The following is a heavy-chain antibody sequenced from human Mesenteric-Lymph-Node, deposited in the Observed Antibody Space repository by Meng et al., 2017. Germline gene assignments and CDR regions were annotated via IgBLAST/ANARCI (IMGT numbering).Heavy chain of an antibody. Sequence: SQTLSLTCAISGDSVSTNSASWNWIRQSPSRGLEWLGRIYYKSKWYNDYAVSVNSRITISPDTSKNQFSLQLNSVTPEDTAVYYCARDPPGILSVFDVWGQGTLVTVSS. J-gene: IGHJ3*01. CDR3: ARDPPGILSVFDV. CDR1: GDSVSTNSAS. V-gene: IGHV6-1*01. CDR2: IYYKSKWYN. D-gene: IGHD1-26*01.